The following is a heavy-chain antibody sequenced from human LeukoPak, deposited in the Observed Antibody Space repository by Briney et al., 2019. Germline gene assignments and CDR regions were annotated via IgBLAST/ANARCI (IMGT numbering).Heavy chain of an antibody. CDR3: TTYGDYAPGSDY. Sequence: GGSLRLYFASSGFTFSGSAIHWVRQASGKGLDWVGRIKSKAAIYATAYAASVKGRFTISRDDSENTAYLQMNSLKTEDTAVYYCTTYGDYAPGSDYWGQGTLVTVSS. D-gene: IGHD4-17*01. V-gene: IGHV3-73*01. CDR1: GFTFSGSA. CDR2: IKSKAAIYAT. J-gene: IGHJ4*02.